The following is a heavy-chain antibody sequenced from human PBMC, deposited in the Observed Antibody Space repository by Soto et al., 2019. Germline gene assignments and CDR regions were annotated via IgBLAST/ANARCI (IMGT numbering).Heavy chain of an antibody. D-gene: IGHD3-3*01. CDR3: ASWDPPHYDFYYMDV. V-gene: IGHV3-21*01. J-gene: IGHJ6*03. Sequence: GGSLRLSCAASGFTFSSYSMNWVRQAPGKGLEWVSSISSSSSYIYYADSVKGRFTISRDNAKNSLYLQMNSLRAEDTAVYYCASWDPPHYDFYYMDVWGKGTTVTVSS. CDR2: ISSSSSYI. CDR1: GFTFSSYS.